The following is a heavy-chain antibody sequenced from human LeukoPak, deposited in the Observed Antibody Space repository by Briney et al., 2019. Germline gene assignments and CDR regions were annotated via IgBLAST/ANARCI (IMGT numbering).Heavy chain of an antibody. V-gene: IGHV3-23*01. CDR2: ISGSGGST. CDR3: ARARVVATDY. Sequence: PGGSLRLSCAVSGFTFSNYAMSWVRQAPGKGLEWVSGISGSGGSTVYADSVQGRFTISRDNSKSTLYLQMNSLRAEDTAVYYCARARVVATDYWGQGTVVTVCS. J-gene: IGHJ4*02. CDR1: GFTFSNYA. D-gene: IGHD2-15*01.